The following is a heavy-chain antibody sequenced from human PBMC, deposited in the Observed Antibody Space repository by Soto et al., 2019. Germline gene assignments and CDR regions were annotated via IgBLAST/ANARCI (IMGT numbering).Heavy chain of an antibody. V-gene: IGHV4-4*02. J-gene: IGHJ6*03. Sequence: PSETLSLTCAVSSGSISSSNWWSWVRQPPGKGLEWIGEIYHSGSTNYNPSLKSRVTISVDKSKNQFSLKLSSVTAADTAVYYCARGGLQTTPMSYYYYMDVWGKGTTVTVSS. CDR1: SGSISSSNW. D-gene: IGHD4-4*01. CDR2: IYHSGST. CDR3: ARGGLQTTPMSYYYYMDV.